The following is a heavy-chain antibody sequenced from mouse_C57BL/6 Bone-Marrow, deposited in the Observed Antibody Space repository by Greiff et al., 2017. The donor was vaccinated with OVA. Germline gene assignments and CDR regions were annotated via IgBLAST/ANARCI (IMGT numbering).Heavy chain of an antibody. CDR1: GYTFTRYW. V-gene: IGHV1-52*01. Sequence: QVQLQQPGAELVRPGSSVKLSCKASGYTFTRYWMHWVKQRPIQGLEWIGNIDPSDSETHYNQKFKDKATLTVDKSSSTAYMQLSSLTSEDSAVYYCARGSGYTWFAYWGQGTLVTVSA. CDR2: IDPSDSET. D-gene: IGHD3-2*02. CDR3: ARGSGYTWFAY. J-gene: IGHJ3*01.